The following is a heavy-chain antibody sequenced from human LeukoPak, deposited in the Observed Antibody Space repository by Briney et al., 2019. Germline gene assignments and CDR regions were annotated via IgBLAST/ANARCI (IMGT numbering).Heavy chain of an antibody. V-gene: IGHV3-48*03. CDR2: ISSSGSTI. Sequence: GGSLRLSCAASGFSFNNYEMNWVRQAPGKGLEWVSYISSSGSTISYADSVKGRFTISRDNAKNSLYLQMNSLRAEDTAVYYCAREGVPLDYWGQGSQVTVSS. D-gene: IGHD6-6*01. CDR3: AREGVPLDY. J-gene: IGHJ4*02. CDR1: GFSFNNYE.